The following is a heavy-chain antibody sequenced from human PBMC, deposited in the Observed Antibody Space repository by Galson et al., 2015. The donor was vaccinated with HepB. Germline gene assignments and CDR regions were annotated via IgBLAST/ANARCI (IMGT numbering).Heavy chain of an antibody. CDR1: GGTFSSYA. CDR2: IIPIFGTA. D-gene: IGHD2-8*01. CDR3: ARDRLGYGPGDY. Sequence: SVKVSCKASGGTFSSYAISWVRQAPGQGLEWMGGIIPIFGTANYAQKFQGRVTITADESTSTAYMELSSLRSEDTAVYYCARDRLGYGPGDYWGQGTLVTVSS. V-gene: IGHV1-69*13. J-gene: IGHJ4*02.